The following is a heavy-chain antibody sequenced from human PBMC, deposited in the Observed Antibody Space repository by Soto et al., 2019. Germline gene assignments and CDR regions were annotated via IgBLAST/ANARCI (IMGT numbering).Heavy chain of an antibody. J-gene: IGHJ4*02. CDR3: AGVGARQTRNLEY. CDR2: MNPNSGNT. D-gene: IGHD3-10*01. CDR1: GYTFRYDD. Sequence: ASVKVSCKASGYTFRYDDIIWVRQAAGRGLEWMGWMNPNSGNTGYAQKFQGRTTMTRNTSISTAYMEMNSLTSEDTAVYYCAGVGARQTRNLEYWGQGTRDTLSS. V-gene: IGHV1-8*01.